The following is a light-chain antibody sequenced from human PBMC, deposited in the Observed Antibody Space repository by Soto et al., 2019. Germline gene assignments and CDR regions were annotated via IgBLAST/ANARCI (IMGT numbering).Light chain of an antibody. J-gene: IGKJ5*01. V-gene: IGKV3-20*01. Sequence: EVVLTQSPVTLSLSPRERATLSCRASQSFRGLLAWYQQKPGQAPRLLIYGASSRATGIPNRFSGSGSGTDFTLTISRMQPDDFAVYYCQQYGSSSTFGQGTRLEIK. CDR2: GAS. CDR3: QQYGSSST. CDR1: QSFRGL.